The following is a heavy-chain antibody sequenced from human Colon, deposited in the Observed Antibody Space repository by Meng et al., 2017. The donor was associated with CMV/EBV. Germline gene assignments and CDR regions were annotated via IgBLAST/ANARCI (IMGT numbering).Heavy chain of an antibody. CDR2: VSDMGST. CDR3: AGGSLPVTLGDAFEI. CDR1: GDATGISY. J-gene: IGHJ3*02. V-gene: IGHV4-59*04. Sequence: SETLSLTCTVSGDATGISYWNWIRQPPGKGLEWIGYVSDMGSTVYNPSLKSRVTLSVDTSKNQFSLKMNSATAADTALYFCAGGSLPVTLGDAFEIWGQGTMVTVSS. D-gene: IGHD3-16*01.